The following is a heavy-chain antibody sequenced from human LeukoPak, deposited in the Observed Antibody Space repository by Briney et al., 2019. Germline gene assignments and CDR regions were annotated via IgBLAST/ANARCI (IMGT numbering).Heavy chain of an antibody. CDR2: ITAAGGT. CDR3: ANEFLPDTSDFPDDPYGM. V-gene: IGHV3-23*01. D-gene: IGHD3/OR15-3a*01. J-gene: IGHJ3*02. Sequence: GGSLRLSCAASGFTFSDFAMAWVRQAPGKGLEWVSHITAAGGTYYTDSVKGRFTVSRDNSKSTLSLQMHSLGAEDTAVYFCANEFLPDTSDFPDDPYGMWGPGTLVVVSS. CDR1: GFTFSDFA.